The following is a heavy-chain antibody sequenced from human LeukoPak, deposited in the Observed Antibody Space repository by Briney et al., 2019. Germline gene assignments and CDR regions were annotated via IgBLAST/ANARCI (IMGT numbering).Heavy chain of an antibody. V-gene: IGHV1-69*01. J-gene: IGHJ4*02. CDR3: ARPQEYYDFWSGYYLFDY. CDR2: IIPIFGTA. D-gene: IGHD3-3*01. Sequence: SVKVSCKGSGGTFSSYAISWVRQAPGQGLEWMGGIIPIFGTANYARKFQGRVTITADESTSTAYMELSSLRSEDTAVYYCARPQEYYDFWSGYYLFDYWGQGTLVTVSS. CDR1: GGTFSSYA.